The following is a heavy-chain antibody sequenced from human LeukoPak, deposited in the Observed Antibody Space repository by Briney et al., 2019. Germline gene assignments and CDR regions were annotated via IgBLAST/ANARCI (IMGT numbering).Heavy chain of an antibody. Sequence: GASVKVSYKASGYPFTSYGISWVRQAPGQGLEWMGWISAYNGNTNYAQKLQGRVTMTTDTSTSTAYMELRSLRSDDTAVYYCARDSTQEELDYWGQGTLVTVSS. CDR3: ARDSTQEELDY. V-gene: IGHV1-18*01. CDR1: GYPFTSYG. J-gene: IGHJ4*02. CDR2: ISAYNGNT.